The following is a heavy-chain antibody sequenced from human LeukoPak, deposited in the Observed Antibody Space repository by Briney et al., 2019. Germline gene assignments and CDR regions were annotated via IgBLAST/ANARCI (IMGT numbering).Heavy chain of an antibody. CDR2: IYYSGST. J-gene: IGHJ3*02. Sequence: SETLSLTCTVSGGSISSGDYYWSWIRQPPGKGLEWIGYIYYSGSTYYNPSLKSRVTISVDTSKNQFSLKLSSVTAADTAVYYCARVSSLYPRNAFDIWGQGTMVTVSS. CDR1: GGSISSGDYY. V-gene: IGHV4-30-4*01. CDR3: ARVSSLYPRNAFDI.